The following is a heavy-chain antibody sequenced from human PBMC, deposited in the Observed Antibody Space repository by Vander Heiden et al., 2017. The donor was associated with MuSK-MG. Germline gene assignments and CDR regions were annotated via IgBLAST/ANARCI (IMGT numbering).Heavy chain of an antibody. Sequence: QVQLQEPGPRLLKPSQTLSLTCPVSGGSISSGNYYWCWIRQHPGKGLEWIGYIYYSGSTYYNPSLKSRVTISVDTSKNQFSLKLSSVTAADTAVYYCARAGRTSRAGYYYMDVWGKGTTVTVSS. CDR3: ARAGRTSRAGYYYMDV. J-gene: IGHJ6*03. CDR2: IYYSGST. V-gene: IGHV4-31*03. D-gene: IGHD2-2*01. CDR1: GGSISSGNYY.